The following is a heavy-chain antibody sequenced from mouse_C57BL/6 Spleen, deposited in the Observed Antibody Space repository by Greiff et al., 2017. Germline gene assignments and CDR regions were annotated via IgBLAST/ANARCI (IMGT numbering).Heavy chain of an antibody. CDR3: ARGDYGSSLALDY. J-gene: IGHJ2*01. CDR2: IDPSDSYT. Sequence: QVQLQQPGAELVMPGASVKLSCKASGYTFTSYWMHWVKQRPGQGLEWIGEIDPSDSYTNYNQKFKGKSTLTVDKSSSRAYMQLSSLKSEDSAVYYCARGDYGSSLALDYWGQVTTLTVSS. D-gene: IGHD1-1*01. CDR1: GYTFTSYW. V-gene: IGHV1-69*01.